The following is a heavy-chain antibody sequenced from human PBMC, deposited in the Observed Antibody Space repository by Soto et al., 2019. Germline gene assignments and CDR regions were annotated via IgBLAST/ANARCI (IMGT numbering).Heavy chain of an antibody. Sequence: GGSLRLSCATSGFTFSTYAMNWVRQTPGKGLEWVSAISGSGARTYYADSVKGRFTISRDNSKNTLYLQMNSLRAEDTAVYYCASAAREYYYYGMDVWGQGTTVTVSS. CDR1: GFTFSTYA. CDR2: ISGSGART. J-gene: IGHJ6*02. V-gene: IGHV3-23*01. CDR3: ASAAREYYYYGMDV.